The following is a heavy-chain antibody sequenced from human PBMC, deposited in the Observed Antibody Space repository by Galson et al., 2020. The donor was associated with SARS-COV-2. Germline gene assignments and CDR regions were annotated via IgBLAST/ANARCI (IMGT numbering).Heavy chain of an antibody. Sequence: SETLSLTCNVSGGSISSSSYYWGWIRQPPGKGLEWIGSIYYSGSTYYNPPLKSRVTISVDTSKNQFSLKLSSVTAADTALYYCARDQRGYGDYVDYWGQGTLVTVSS. CDR2: IYYSGST. CDR3: ARDQRGYGDYVDY. V-gene: IGHV4-39*07. CDR1: GGSISSSSYY. D-gene: IGHD4-17*01. J-gene: IGHJ4*02.